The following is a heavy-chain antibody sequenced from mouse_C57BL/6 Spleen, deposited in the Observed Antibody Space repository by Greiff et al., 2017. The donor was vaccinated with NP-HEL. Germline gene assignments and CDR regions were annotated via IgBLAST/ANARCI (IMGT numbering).Heavy chain of an antibody. V-gene: IGHV1-64*01. D-gene: IGHD1-1*01. CDR2: IHPNSGST. CDR1: GYTFTSYW. J-gene: IGHJ4*01. CDR3: VYGSSYYAMDY. Sequence: QVQLQQSGAELVKPGASVKLSCKASGYTFTSYWMHWVKQRPGQGLEWIGMIHPNSGSTNYNEKFKSKATLTVDKSSSTAYMQLSSLTSEDSAVYYCVYGSSYYAMDYWGQGTSVTVSS.